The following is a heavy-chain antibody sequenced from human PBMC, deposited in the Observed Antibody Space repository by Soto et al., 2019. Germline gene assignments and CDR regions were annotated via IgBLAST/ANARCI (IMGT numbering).Heavy chain of an antibody. V-gene: IGHV4-59*01. CDR2: IYYSGST. D-gene: IGHD6-13*01. CDR1: GGSISSYY. Sequence: QVQLQESGPGLVKPSETLSLTCTVSGGSISSYYWSWIRQPPGKGLEWIGYIYYSGSTNYNPSLTSRVTISVATSKNQFSLKLSSVPAADTGVYYCARRYGTVFDFWGQGTLVTVSS. CDR3: ARRYGTVFDF. J-gene: IGHJ4*02.